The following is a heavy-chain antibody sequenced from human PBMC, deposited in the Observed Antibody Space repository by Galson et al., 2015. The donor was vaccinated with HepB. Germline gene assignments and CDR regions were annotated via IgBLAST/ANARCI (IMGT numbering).Heavy chain of an antibody. CDR3: ASVWDQYLQH. CDR1: GFPFTTSS. D-gene: IGHD1-26*01. V-gene: IGHV3-48*04. CDR2: ISGPSDPI. Sequence: SLRLSCAASGFPFTTSSVNWVRQAPGKGLERISYISGPSDPIYYADSVRGRFTISRDNAKNSLFLQMTNLRPDDTAVYYCASVWDQYLQHWCQGTVATVSS. J-gene: IGHJ1*01.